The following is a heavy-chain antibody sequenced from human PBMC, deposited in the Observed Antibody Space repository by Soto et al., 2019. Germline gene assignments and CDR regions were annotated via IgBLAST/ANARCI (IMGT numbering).Heavy chain of an antibody. CDR3: ARLRSSSWFYYYYGMDV. CDR2: MNPNSGNT. Sequence: QVPLVQSGAEVKKPGASVKVSCKASGYTFTSYDINWVRQATGQGLEWMGWMNPNSGNTGYAQKFQGRVTMTGTTSISTAYMELSSLRSEDTAVYYCARLRSSSWFYYYYGMDVWGQGTTVTVSS. V-gene: IGHV1-8*01. J-gene: IGHJ6*02. CDR1: GYTFTSYD. D-gene: IGHD6-13*01.